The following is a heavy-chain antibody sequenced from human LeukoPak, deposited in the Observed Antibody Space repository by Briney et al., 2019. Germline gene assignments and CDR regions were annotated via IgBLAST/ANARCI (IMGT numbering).Heavy chain of an antibody. V-gene: IGHV4-59*01. J-gene: IGHJ4*02. Sequence: KASETLSLTCTVSGGSISSYYWSWIRQPPGKGLEWIGYIHYSGSTNYNPSLKSRVTISVDTSKNQFSLKLSSVTAADTAVYYCARQVGGIAAAGLDYWGQGTLVTVSS. CDR2: IHYSGST. CDR1: GGSISSYY. CDR3: ARQVGGIAAAGLDY. D-gene: IGHD6-13*01.